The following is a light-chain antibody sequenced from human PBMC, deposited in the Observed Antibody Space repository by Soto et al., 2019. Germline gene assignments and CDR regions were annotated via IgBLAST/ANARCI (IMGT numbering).Light chain of an antibody. J-gene: IGKJ4*01. Sequence: EIVMTQSPATRSVSPGERTTLSCMASQSVSSNLAWYQQKPGQAPRLLIYDASTRATGIPARFSGGGSGTEFTLTFSSLQSEDFAVYYCQQYTKWPLTFGGGTRVEIK. V-gene: IGKV3-15*01. CDR1: QSVSSN. CDR2: DAS. CDR3: QQYTKWPLT.